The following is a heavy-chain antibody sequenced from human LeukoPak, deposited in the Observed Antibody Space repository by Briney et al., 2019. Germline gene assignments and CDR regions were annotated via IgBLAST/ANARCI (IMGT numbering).Heavy chain of an antibody. D-gene: IGHD5-18*01. V-gene: IGHV3-9*01. CDR3: VKVGPVSSYGFGFFNY. Sequence: SLRLSCPASGFTFDDYAMHLVRQAPGKGLEWVSGIIYNSGSINYAESVEGRFTISRDNPKNSLYLQMNSLTVEDTALYYCVKVGPVSSYGFGFFNYWGRGTLVTVSS. CDR2: IIYNSGSI. CDR1: GFTFDDYA. J-gene: IGHJ4*02.